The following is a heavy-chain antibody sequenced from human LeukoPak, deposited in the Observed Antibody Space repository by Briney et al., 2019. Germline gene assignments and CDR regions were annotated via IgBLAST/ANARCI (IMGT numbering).Heavy chain of an antibody. V-gene: IGHV3-21*01. CDR3: ARDGLPATVASWFDP. D-gene: IGHD2-15*01. J-gene: IGHJ5*02. CDR2: ISCNGIYI. Sequence: GVSLRLSRAASGFTLNNYTMNWVRQAPGKGLGWVSSISCNGIYIKKLDSVKGRFTVSRDNAKNSLYLQMNSLRAEDTAVYYCARDGLPATVASWFDPWGQGTLVTVSS. CDR1: GFTLNNYT.